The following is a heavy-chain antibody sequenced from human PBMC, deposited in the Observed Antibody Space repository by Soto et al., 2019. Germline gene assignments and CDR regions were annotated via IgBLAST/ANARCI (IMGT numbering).Heavy chain of an antibody. J-gene: IGHJ4*02. V-gene: IGHV1-58*01. CDR1: GFTFTISA. CDR2: IVVGSGNT. Sequence: SVKVSCKASGFTFTISAVQWVRQARGQRLEWIGWIVVGSGNTNYAQKFQERVTITRDMSTSTAYMELSSLRSEDTAVYYCAALAWYYYDSSGYYYPTFDYWGQGTLVTVSS. D-gene: IGHD3-22*01. CDR3: AALAWYYYDSSGYYYPTFDY.